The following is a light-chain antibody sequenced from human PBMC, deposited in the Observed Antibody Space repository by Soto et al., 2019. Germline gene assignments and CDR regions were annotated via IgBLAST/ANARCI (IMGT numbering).Light chain of an antibody. V-gene: IGLV2-14*01. CDR2: EVN. CDR3: ISYTTSTSTPYV. Sequence: QSALTQPAAVSGSPGQSITISCTGTSSDIGTYHYVSWYQQHPGKAPKLIIYEVNNRPSGISNRFSGSKSDNTAPLTISGLQAEDEGDYYCISYTTSTSTPYVFGSGTKVTVL. CDR1: SSDIGTYHY. J-gene: IGLJ1*01.